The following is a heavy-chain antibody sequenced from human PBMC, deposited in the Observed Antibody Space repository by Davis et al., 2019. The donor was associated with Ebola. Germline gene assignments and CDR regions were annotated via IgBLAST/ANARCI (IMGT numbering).Heavy chain of an antibody. CDR1: GGSFSGYY. J-gene: IGHJ4*02. CDR3: ARLGWGSSNQVDY. D-gene: IGHD6-13*01. V-gene: IGHV4-34*01. CDR2: INHSGST. Sequence: SESLSLSCAVYGGSFSGYYLRWIRQPPGKGLEWIGEINHSGSTNYNPSLKSRVTISVDTSKNQFSLKLSSVTAADTAVYYCARLGWGSSNQVDYWGQGTLVTVSS.